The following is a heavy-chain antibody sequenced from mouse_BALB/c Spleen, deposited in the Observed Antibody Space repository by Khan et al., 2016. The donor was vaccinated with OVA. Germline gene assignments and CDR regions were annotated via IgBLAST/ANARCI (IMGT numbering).Heavy chain of an antibody. V-gene: IGHV3-2*02. J-gene: IGHJ3*01. CDR3: AMGRTY. D-gene: IGHD4-1*01. CDR2: ISYSGRT. CDR1: GYSITSDYA. Sequence: EVQLQQSGPGLVKPSQSLSLTCTVTGYSITSDYAWNWIRQFPGNKLEWMGYISYSGRTSYIPSLKSRISVTRDTSKNQFFLQLNSVTTEDTATYYCAMGRTYWGQGTLVTVSA.